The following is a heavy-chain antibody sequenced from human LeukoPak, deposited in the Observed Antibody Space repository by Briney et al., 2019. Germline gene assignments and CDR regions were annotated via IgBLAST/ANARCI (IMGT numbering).Heavy chain of an antibody. Sequence: SETLSLTCTVSGGSISSSSYYWGWIRQPPGKGLEWIGSIYYSGSTYYNPSLKSRVTISVDTSKNQFSLKLSSVTAADTAVYYCARVDTAMGDYYYYGMDVWGQGTTVTVSS. V-gene: IGHV4-39*01. CDR1: GGSISSSSYY. J-gene: IGHJ6*02. CDR3: ARVDTAMGDYYYYGMDV. D-gene: IGHD5-18*01. CDR2: IYYSGST.